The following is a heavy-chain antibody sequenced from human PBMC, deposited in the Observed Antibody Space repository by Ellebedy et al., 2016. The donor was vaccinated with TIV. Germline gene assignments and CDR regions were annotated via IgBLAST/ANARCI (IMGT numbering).Heavy chain of an antibody. J-gene: IGHJ4*02. CDR2: ISSDGSYT. D-gene: IGHD4-23*01. Sequence: GESLKISCAASGLTFSNYWMHWVRQAPGKGLEWVSHISSDGSYTPYADSVKGRFTISRDNANNTLYLQMNSLRADDTSVYYCVIDRPGNSANADYWGQGTLVTFSS. V-gene: IGHV3-74*01. CDR1: GLTFSNYW. CDR3: VIDRPGNSANADY.